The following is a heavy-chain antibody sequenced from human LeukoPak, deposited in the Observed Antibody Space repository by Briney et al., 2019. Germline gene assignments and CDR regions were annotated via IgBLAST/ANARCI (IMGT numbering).Heavy chain of an antibody. J-gene: IGHJ5*02. Sequence: SVKVSCKASGGTFSSYAISWVRQAPGQGLEWMGGIIPIFGTANYAQKFQGRVTITADESTSTAYMELSSLRSEDTAVYYCASKNYYDSSGYYEGYWFDPWGQGTLVTVSS. CDR2: IIPIFGTA. CDR3: ASKNYYDSSGYYEGYWFDP. V-gene: IGHV1-69*13. D-gene: IGHD3-22*01. CDR1: GGTFSSYA.